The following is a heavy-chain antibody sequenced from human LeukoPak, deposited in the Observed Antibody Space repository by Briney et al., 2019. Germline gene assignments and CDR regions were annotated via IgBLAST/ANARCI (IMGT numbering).Heavy chain of an antibody. CDR2: INPSGGST. Sequence: ASVKVSCKASGYTFTSYYMHWVRQAPGQGLEWMGIINPSGGSTSYAQKFQGRVTITRDTSTSTVYMELSSLRSEDTAVYYCARDRPNRDGYNRPYYYYYGMDVWGQGTTVTVSS. D-gene: IGHD5-24*01. CDR3: ARDRPNRDGYNRPYYYYYGMDV. V-gene: IGHV1-46*01. CDR1: GYTFTSYY. J-gene: IGHJ6*02.